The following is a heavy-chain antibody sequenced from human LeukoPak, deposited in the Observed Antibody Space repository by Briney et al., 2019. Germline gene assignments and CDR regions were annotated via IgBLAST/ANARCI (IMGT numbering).Heavy chain of an antibody. CDR3: KWERTVYYSLDV. V-gene: IGHV3-15*01. J-gene: IGHJ6*02. CDR2: IKRGGST. D-gene: IGHD1-26*01. CDR1: GFKFSDAW. Sequence: GGSLRLSCTASGFKFSDAWMTWVRQAPGKGLEWLGRIKRGGSTDYAVPVNNRFTISRDDSKNTIYLQINGLKTEDTAVHYCKWERTVYYSLDVWGQGTTVTVSS.